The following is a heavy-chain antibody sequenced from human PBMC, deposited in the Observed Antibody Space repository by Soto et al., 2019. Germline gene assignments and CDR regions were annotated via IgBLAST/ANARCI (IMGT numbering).Heavy chain of an antibody. J-gene: IGHJ5*02. CDR1: GGSIGTSSYY. CDR3: SRRATEGFDP. Sequence: SDTLSLTCSVPGGSIGTSSYYCGWIRQAPGKGLEWIGSINHSGNTYLSPSLKDRVTMSVDTSKKSFSLKLRSATAADTGLYYCSRRATEGFDPWGQGTLVTVSS. CDR2: INHSGNT. V-gene: IGHV4-39*01.